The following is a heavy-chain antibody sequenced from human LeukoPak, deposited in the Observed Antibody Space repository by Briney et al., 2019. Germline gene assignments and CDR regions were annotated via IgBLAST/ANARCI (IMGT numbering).Heavy chain of an antibody. CDR1: GGSFSGYY. V-gene: IGHV4-34*01. J-gene: IGHJ5*02. CDR3: ARGRVLLWFGEFQSNWFDP. D-gene: IGHD3-10*01. Sequence: SETLSLTCAVYGGSFSGYYWSWIRQPPGKGLEWIGEINHSGSTNYNPSLKSRVTISVDTSKNQFSLKLSSVTAADTAVYYCARGRVLLWFGEFQSNWFDPWGQGTLVTVSS. CDR2: INHSGST.